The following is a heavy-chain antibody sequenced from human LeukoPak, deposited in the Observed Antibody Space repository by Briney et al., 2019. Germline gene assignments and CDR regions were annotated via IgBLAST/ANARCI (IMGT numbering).Heavy chain of an antibody. D-gene: IGHD3-10*02. CDR2: ISSSGSTI. CDR3: AELGITMIGGV. Sequence: GGSLRLSCAASGFTFSSYEMNWVRQAPGKGLEWVSYISSSGSTIYYADSVQGRFTISRDNAKNSLYLQMNSLRAEDTAVYYCAELGITMIGGVWGKGTTVTISS. V-gene: IGHV3-48*03. CDR1: GFTFSSYE. J-gene: IGHJ6*04.